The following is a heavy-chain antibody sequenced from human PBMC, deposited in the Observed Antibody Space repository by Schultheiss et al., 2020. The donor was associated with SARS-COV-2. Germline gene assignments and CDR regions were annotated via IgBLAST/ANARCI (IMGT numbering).Heavy chain of an antibody. Sequence: GGSLRLSCAASGFTFSSYAMHWVRQAPGKGLEWVAVISYDGSNKYYADSVQGRFTISRDNAKNTLYLQMNTLRAEDTALYYCAVDLSGREDYWGQGTLVTVSS. CDR2: ISYDGSNK. CDR3: AVDLSGREDY. D-gene: IGHD2/OR15-2a*01. J-gene: IGHJ4*02. CDR1: GFTFSSYA. V-gene: IGHV3-30-3*01.